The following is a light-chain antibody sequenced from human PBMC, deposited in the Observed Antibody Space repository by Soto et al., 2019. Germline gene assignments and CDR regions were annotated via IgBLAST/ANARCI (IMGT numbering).Light chain of an antibody. CDR2: DVS. CDR3: QHRSSWPIT. Sequence: QMNRSPSTVSASEGDRVTTTCRASQSINNLLAWYHQKPGKAPKFLIYDVSTLESGVPSRFSGSGSGTEFTLTISSLEPEDFAVYYCQHRSSWPITFGQGTRLEIK. CDR1: QSINNL. J-gene: IGKJ5*01. V-gene: IGKV1-5*01.